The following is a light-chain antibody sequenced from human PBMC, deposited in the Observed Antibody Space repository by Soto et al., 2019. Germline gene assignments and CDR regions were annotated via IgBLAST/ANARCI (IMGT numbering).Light chain of an antibody. V-gene: IGKV3-20*01. J-gene: IGKJ1*01. CDR3: QQYNSYWT. CDR1: QRVSSSY. Sequence: SVLTTYPGTPSFSPGERATLSRRASQRVSSSYLAWYRQKPGQAPRLLIYGASTRATDIPARFSGSGSGTEFTLTISSLQPDDFATYYCQQYNSYWTFGQGTKVDI. CDR2: GAS.